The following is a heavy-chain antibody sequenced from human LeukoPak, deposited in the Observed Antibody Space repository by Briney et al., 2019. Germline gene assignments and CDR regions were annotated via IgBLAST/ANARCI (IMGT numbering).Heavy chain of an antibody. V-gene: IGHV3-21*01. J-gene: IGHJ3*02. Sequence: GGSLRLSCAASGFTFSSYSMTWVRQAPGKGLEWVSSISSSSSYIYYADSVKGRFTISRDNAKNSLYLQMNSLRAEDTAVYYCARGITGTPGAFDIWGQGTMVTVSS. CDR2: ISSSSSYI. D-gene: IGHD1-7*01. CDR3: ARGITGTPGAFDI. CDR1: GFTFSSYS.